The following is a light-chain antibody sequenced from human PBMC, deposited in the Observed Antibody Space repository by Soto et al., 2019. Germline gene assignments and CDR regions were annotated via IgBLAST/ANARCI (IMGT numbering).Light chain of an antibody. CDR2: GNN. J-gene: IGLJ1*01. CDR3: QSYDTSLSGYV. Sequence: QSVLTQPPSVSGAPGQRVTISCTGSSSNIRAGYDVHWYQQLPGTAPKVLIYGNNNRPSGVPDRFSGSKSGTSASLAITGLQAEDEADYYCQSYDTSLSGYVFGTGTKLTVL. CDR1: SSNIRAGYD. V-gene: IGLV1-40*01.